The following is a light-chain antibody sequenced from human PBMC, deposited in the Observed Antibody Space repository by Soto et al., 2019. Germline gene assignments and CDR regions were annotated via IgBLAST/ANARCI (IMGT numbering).Light chain of an antibody. J-gene: IGKJ4*01. CDR1: QSVGSN. Sequence: SLATVSLTQRDRATLSCMASQSVGSNLAWYQQKPGQAPRLLIYDASNRATGIPTRFRGSGSGTDFTLTISMLAPGDLAAYFWQGYGTRPHTFCGGSNVAIK. CDR2: DAS. CDR3: QGYGTRPHT. V-gene: IGKV3-11*01.